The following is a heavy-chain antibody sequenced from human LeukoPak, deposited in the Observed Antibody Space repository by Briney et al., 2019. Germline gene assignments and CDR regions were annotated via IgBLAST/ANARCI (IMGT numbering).Heavy chain of an antibody. V-gene: IGHV3-48*02. D-gene: IGHD2-2*01. CDR3: ARDLMIPAAPRDY. CDR2: ISSSSSTI. J-gene: IGHJ4*02. CDR1: GFTFSSYS. Sequence: QPGGSLRLSCAASGFTFSSYSMNWVRQAPGKGLEWVSYISSSSSTIYYADSVKGRFTISRDNAKNSLYQQMNSLRDEDTAVYYCARDLMIPAAPRDYWGQGTLVAVSS.